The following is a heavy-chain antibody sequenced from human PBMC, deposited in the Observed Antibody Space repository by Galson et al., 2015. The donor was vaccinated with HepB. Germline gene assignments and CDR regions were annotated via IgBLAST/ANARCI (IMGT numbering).Heavy chain of an antibody. Sequence: SLRLSCAASGFTFSSYAMHWVRQAPGKGLEWVAVISYDGSNKYYADSVKGRFTISRDNSKNTLYLQMNSLRAEDTAVYYCARALGGDDYWGQGTLVTVSS. V-gene: IGHV3-30*04. D-gene: IGHD3-16*01. J-gene: IGHJ4*02. CDR3: ARALGGDDY. CDR2: ISYDGSNK. CDR1: GFTFSSYA.